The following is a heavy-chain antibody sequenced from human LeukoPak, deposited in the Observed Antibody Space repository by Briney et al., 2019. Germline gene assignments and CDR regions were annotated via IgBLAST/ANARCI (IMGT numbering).Heavy chain of an antibody. J-gene: IGHJ6*03. CDR3: ARDSWYYYDSSGYFGVMDV. D-gene: IGHD3-22*01. Sequence: PGGSLRLSCAASGFTFSSYEMNWVRQAPGKGLEWVSYISSSGSTIYYADSVKGRFTISRDNAKNSLYLQMNSLRAEDTAVYYCARDSWYYYDSSGYFGVMDVWGKGTTVTSSS. V-gene: IGHV3-48*03. CDR1: GFTFSSYE. CDR2: ISSSGSTI.